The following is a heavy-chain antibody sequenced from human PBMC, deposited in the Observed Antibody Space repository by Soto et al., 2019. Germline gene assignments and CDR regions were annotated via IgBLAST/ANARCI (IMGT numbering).Heavy chain of an antibody. V-gene: IGHV3-53*04. J-gene: IGHJ6*03. Sequence: GGSLRLSCAASGFTVSSNYMSWVRQAPGKGLEWVSVIYSGGSTYYADSVKGRFTISRHNSKNTLYLQMNSLRAEDTAVYYCASLYCSSTSCYEGYYYYYMDVWGKGTTVTVSS. D-gene: IGHD2-2*01. CDR1: GFTVSSNY. CDR2: IYSGGST. CDR3: ASLYCSSTSCYEGYYYYYMDV.